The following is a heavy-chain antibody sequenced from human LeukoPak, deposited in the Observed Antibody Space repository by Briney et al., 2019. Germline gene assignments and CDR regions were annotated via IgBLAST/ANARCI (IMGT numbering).Heavy chain of an antibody. J-gene: IGHJ5*02. CDR3: ATTMVRGVIRFDP. D-gene: IGHD3-10*01. Sequence: TVKISCKVSGYTFTDYYMHWVQRAPGKGLEWMGLVDPEDGETIYAEKFQGRVTITADASTDTAYMELSSLRSEDTAVYYCATTMVRGVIRFDPWGQGTLVTVSS. CDR2: VDPEDGET. CDR1: GYTFTDYY. V-gene: IGHV1-69-2*01.